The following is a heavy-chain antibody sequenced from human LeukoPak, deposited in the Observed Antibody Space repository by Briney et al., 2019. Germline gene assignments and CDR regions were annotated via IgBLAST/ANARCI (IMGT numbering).Heavy chain of an antibody. V-gene: IGHV4-30-2*01. CDR1: GGSISSGGFS. Sequence: SETLSLTCAVPGGSISSGGFSWSWIRQPPGKGLEWIGYIYHSGSTYYNPSLKSRVTISVDRSKNQFSLKLSSVTAADTAVYYCARGDSSGYYRYFDYWGQGTPVTVSS. CDR3: ARGDSSGYYRYFDY. D-gene: IGHD3-22*01. J-gene: IGHJ4*02. CDR2: IYHSGST.